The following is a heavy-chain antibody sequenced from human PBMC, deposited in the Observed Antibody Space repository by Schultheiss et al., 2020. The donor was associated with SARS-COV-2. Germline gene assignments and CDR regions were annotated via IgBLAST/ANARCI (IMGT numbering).Heavy chain of an antibody. V-gene: IGHV4-39*01. J-gene: IGHJ5*02. CDR1: GGSISSSSYY. Sequence: SETLSLTCTVSGGSISSSSYYWSWIRQHPGKGLEWIGYIYYSGSTNYNPSLKSRVTISVDTSKNQFSLKLSSVTAADTAVYYCARALVDYDSRGRWFDPWGQGTLVTVSS. CDR2: IYYSGST. D-gene: IGHD3-22*01. CDR3: ARALVDYDSRGRWFDP.